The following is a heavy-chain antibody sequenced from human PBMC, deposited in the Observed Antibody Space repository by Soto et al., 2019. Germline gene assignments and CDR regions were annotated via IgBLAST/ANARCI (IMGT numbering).Heavy chain of an antibody. CDR3: ARDRGDYDFWSGYSSALDI. J-gene: IGHJ3*02. V-gene: IGHV3-7*05. CDR2: IKQDGSEK. D-gene: IGHD3-3*01. CDR1: GFTFSRYW. Sequence: GGSLRLSCAASGFTFSRYWMSWVRQAPGKGLEWVANIKQDGSEKYYVDSVKGRFTISRDNAKNSLYRQMNSLRAEDTAVYYCARDRGDYDFWSGYSSALDIWGQGTMVTVSS.